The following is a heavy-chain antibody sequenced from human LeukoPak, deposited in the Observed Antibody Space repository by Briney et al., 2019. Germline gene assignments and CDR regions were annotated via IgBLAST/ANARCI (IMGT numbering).Heavy chain of an antibody. Sequence: GGSRRLSCAASGFTFSSYAMHWVRQAPGKGLEWVAVISYDGSNKYYADSVKGRFTISRDNSKNTLYLQMNSLRAEDTAVYYCVRDLRSLVVVPAAIDYWGQGTLVTVSS. V-gene: IGHV3-30*04. J-gene: IGHJ4*02. CDR2: ISYDGSNK. D-gene: IGHD2-2*01. CDR3: VRDLRSLVVVPAAIDY. CDR1: GFTFSSYA.